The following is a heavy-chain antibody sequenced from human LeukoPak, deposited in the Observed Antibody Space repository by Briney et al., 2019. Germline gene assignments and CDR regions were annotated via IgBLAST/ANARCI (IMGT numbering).Heavy chain of an antibody. CDR3: TRHCSSTSCYVGEGYYYYYYMDV. J-gene: IGHJ6*03. D-gene: IGHD2-2*01. CDR1: GFTFSGSA. V-gene: IGHV3-73*01. Sequence: GGSLRLSCAASGFTFSGSAMHWVRQASGKGLEWVGRIRSKANSYATAYAASVKGRFTISRDDSKNTAYLQMNSLKTEDTAVYYCTRHCSSTSCYVGEGYYYYYYMDVWGKGTTVTVSS. CDR2: IRSKANSYAT.